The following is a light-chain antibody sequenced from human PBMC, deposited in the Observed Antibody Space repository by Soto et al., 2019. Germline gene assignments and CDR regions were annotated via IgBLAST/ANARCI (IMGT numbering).Light chain of an antibody. J-gene: IGKJ4*01. Sequence: EIVLTQSPGTLSLSPGERATLSCRASQSVSSSYLAWYQQKPGQAPRLLIYGASSRATGIPDRFSGSGSGTDFTRTIIRLEPEDFAVYYCQHYGSLVLTFGGGTKVEIK. CDR2: GAS. V-gene: IGKV3-20*01. CDR1: QSVSSSY. CDR3: QHYGSLVLT.